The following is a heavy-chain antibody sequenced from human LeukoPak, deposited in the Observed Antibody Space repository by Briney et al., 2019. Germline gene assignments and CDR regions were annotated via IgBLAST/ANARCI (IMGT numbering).Heavy chain of an antibody. Sequence: SETLSLTCAVSGGSISSGGYSWSWIRQPPGKGLEWIGYIYHSGSTYYNPSLKSRVTISVDRSKNQFSLKLSSVTAADTAVYYCVSENYDYYGMDVWGQGTTVTVSS. V-gene: IGHV4-30-2*01. CDR2: IYHSGST. CDR1: GGSISSGGYS. J-gene: IGHJ6*02. CDR3: VSENYDYYGMDV.